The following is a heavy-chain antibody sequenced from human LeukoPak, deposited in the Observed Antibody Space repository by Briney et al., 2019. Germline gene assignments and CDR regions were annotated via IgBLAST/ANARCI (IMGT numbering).Heavy chain of an antibody. CDR3: AKELNGDY. J-gene: IGHJ4*02. CDR1: GFTFNSYG. V-gene: IGHV3-33*06. D-gene: IGHD3-16*01. Sequence: GGSLRLSCAASGFTFNSYGMHWVRQAPGKGLEWVALIWYDGSNKYYADSVKGRFTVSRDNSKNTLYLQMNSLRAEDTAVYYCAKELNGDYWGQGTLVTVSS. CDR2: IWYDGSNK.